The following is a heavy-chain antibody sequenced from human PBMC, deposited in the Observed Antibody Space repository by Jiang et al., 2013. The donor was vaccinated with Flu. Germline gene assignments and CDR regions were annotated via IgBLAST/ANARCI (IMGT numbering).Heavy chain of an antibody. Sequence: EWVAVISYDGSNKYYADSVKGRFTISRDNSKNTLYLQMNSLRAEDTAVYYCAKGSDDFWSSPRLAEYFQHWGQGTLVTVSS. CDR3: AKGSDDFWSSPRLAEYFQH. V-gene: IGHV3-30*18. CDR2: ISYDGSNK. D-gene: IGHD3-3*01. J-gene: IGHJ1*01.